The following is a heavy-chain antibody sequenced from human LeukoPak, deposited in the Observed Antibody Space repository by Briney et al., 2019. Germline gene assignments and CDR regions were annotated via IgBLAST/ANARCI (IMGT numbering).Heavy chain of an antibody. CDR1: GGSISSYY. V-gene: IGHV4-59*01. CDR3: ARGFRGAAYSYYFDY. CDR2: IYYSGST. D-gene: IGHD3-10*01. J-gene: IGHJ4*02. Sequence: TSETLSLTCTVSGGSISSYYWSWIRQPPGKGLEWIGYIYYSGSTNYNPSLKSRVTISVDTSKNQFSLKLSSVTAADTAVYYCARGFRGAAYSYYFDYWGQGTLVTVSS.